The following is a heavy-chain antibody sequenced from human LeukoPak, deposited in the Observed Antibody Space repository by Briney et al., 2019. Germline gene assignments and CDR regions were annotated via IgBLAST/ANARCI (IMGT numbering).Heavy chain of an antibody. V-gene: IGHV4-38-2*02. Sequence: PSETLSLTCTVSGYSISSGYYWGWIRQPPGKGLEWIGSIYESGSTYYNPSLKSRVTISVDTSKNQFSLRMNSVTAADAAVYYCARGKSRGSHIDYWGQGTLVTVSS. J-gene: IGHJ4*02. CDR2: IYESGST. D-gene: IGHD1-26*01. CDR1: GYSISSGYY. CDR3: ARGKSRGSHIDY.